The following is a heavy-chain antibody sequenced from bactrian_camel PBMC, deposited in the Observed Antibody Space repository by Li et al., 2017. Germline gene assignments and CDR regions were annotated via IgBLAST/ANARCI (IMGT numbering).Heavy chain of an antibody. CDR3: AAREGGPLAVRCGLKLADFGV. Sequence: QLVESGGGSVQAGGSLRLSCVVSGYTYSSNRMAWFRQGPGEEREGVATIDSHTGSTYYADSVKGRFTISQDNAQNTVYLQMNSLRPDDTGMYYCAAREGGPLAVRCGLKLADFGVWGRGTQVTVS. D-gene: IGHD1*01. CDR1: GYTYSSNR. V-gene: IGHV3S25*01. CDR2: IDSHTGST. J-gene: IGHJ6*01.